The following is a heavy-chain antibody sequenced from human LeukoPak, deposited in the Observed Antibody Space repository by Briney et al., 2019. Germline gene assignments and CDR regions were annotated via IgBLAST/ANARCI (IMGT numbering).Heavy chain of an antibody. CDR2: SSGSGSIT. V-gene: IGHV3-23*01. CDR3: AKDLSSGYYDAFDI. D-gene: IGHD3-22*01. Sequence: GGSLRLSCAASGFTSSSYVMSWVRQAPGKGLEWVSASSGSGSITYYADSVKGRFTISRDNSNNTLYLQMNSLRAEDTAVYYCAKDLSSGYYDAFDIWGQGTMVTVSS. J-gene: IGHJ3*02. CDR1: GFTSSSYV.